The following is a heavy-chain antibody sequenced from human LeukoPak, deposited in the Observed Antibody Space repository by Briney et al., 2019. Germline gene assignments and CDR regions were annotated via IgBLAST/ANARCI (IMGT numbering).Heavy chain of an antibody. J-gene: IGHJ4*02. D-gene: IGHD3-22*01. CDR3: ARGPHDSSGYYYPPRYFDY. Sequence: GGSLRLSCAVSGFTFSGYNVNWVRQAPGKGLEWVSSISSSSSYIYYADSLKGRFTISRDNAKNSLYLQMNSLRAEDTAVYYCARGPHDSSGYYYPPRYFDYWGQGTLVTVSS. CDR1: GFTFSGYN. V-gene: IGHV3-21*01. CDR2: ISSSSSYI.